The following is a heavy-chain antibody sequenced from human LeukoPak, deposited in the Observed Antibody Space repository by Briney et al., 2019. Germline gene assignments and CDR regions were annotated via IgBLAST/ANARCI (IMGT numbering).Heavy chain of an antibody. D-gene: IGHD2-2*01. J-gene: IGHJ5*02. CDR2: IIPIFNSA. Sequence: ASVKVSCKASGGTFSSFAVSWVRQAPGQGLEWVGGIIPIFNSADYTQNFQGRVTITTDESTGTAYMELSSLRSEDTAIYYCARGYCSSTSCGFDPWGQGTLVTVSS. CDR3: ARGYCSSTSCGFDP. V-gene: IGHV1-69*05. CDR1: GGTFSSFA.